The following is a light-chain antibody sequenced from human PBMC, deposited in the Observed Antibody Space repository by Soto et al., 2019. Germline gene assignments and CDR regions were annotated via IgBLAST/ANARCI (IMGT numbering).Light chain of an antibody. CDR2: DAS. J-gene: IGKJ4*01. V-gene: IGKV3-11*01. Sequence: EIMLTQSPATLSLSPGERATLSCRASQSVSSYLAWYQQKPGQAPRRLIYDASNRATGIPARFSGSGSGTDFTLTISSLEPEDFAVYYCQQRSNWPLTFGGGTKVDIK. CDR3: QQRSNWPLT. CDR1: QSVSSY.